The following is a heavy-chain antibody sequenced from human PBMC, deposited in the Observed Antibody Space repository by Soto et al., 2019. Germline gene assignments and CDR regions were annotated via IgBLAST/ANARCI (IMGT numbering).Heavy chain of an antibody. CDR3: ASYCSGGSCYHDY. Sequence: PSETLSLTCAVYGGSFSGYYWSWIRQPPWKGLEWIGEINHSGSTNYNPSLKSRVTISVDTSKNQFSLKLSSVTAADTAVYYCASYCSGGSCYHDYWGQGTLVTVS. CDR1: GGSFSGYY. CDR2: INHSGST. D-gene: IGHD2-15*01. V-gene: IGHV4-34*01. J-gene: IGHJ4*02.